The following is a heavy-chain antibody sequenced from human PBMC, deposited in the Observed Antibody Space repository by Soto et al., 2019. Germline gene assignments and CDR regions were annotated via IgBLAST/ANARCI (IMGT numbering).Heavy chain of an antibody. Sequence: QVQLVESGGGLVKPGGSLRLSCAASGFTFSDYYMSWIRQAPGKGLEWVSYISSSGSTIYYADSVKGRFTISRDNAKNSLYRQMNSLRAEDTAVYYCAALVARGSDSSGYPGDYWGQGTLVTVSS. J-gene: IGHJ4*02. D-gene: IGHD3-22*01. CDR1: GFTFSDYY. CDR2: ISSSGSTI. V-gene: IGHV3-11*01. CDR3: AALVARGSDSSGYPGDY.